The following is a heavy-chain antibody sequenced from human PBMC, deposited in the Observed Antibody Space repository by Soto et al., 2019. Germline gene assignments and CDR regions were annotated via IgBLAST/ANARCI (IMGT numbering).Heavy chain of an antibody. CDR1: CGSISSSSYY. D-gene: IGHD2-15*01. J-gene: IGHJ5*02. CDR3: ARHVDWFDP. CDR2: IYYSGST. V-gene: IGHV4-39*01. Sequence: SETLSLTCTVSCGSISSSSYYWGWIRQPPGKGLEWIGSIYYSGSTYYNPSLKSRVTISVDTSKNQFSLKLSSVTAADTAVYYCARHVDWFDPWGQGTLVTVS.